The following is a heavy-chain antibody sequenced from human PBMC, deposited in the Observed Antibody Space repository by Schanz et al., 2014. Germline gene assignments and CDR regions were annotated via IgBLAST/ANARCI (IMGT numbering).Heavy chain of an antibody. J-gene: IGHJ6*02. Sequence: QVQLVESGGGLVKPGGSLRLSCAASGFTFSDYYMTWMRQAPGKGLEWISYISNSGTYTKYADSVKGRFVISRDNARSSLYLQMSSLEDGDTDVYSCASVIMVAGNHRDGRDVWGQGTTVTVSS. CDR3: ASVIMVAGNHRDGRDV. V-gene: IGHV3-11*05. CDR2: ISNSGTYT. CDR1: GFTFSDYY. D-gene: IGHD6-19*01.